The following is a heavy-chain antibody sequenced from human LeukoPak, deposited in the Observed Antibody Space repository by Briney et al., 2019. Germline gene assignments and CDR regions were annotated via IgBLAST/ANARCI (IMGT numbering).Heavy chain of an antibody. D-gene: IGHD3-3*01. J-gene: IGHJ6*03. V-gene: IGHV3-48*03. CDR2: ISSSGSTK. CDR3: AGPPDNDFWSGIMDV. CDR1: GFTFSNYE. Sequence: GGSLRLSCAASGFTFSNYEMNWVRQDPGKGLEWGSYISSSGSTKYYADSVKGRFTISRDNAKNSLYLQMNSLRAEDTAIYYCAGPPDNDFWSGIMDVWGKGTTVTVSS.